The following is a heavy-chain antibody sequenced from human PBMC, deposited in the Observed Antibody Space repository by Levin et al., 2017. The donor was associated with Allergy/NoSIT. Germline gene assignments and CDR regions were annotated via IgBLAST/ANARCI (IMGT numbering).Heavy chain of an antibody. Sequence: GGSLRLSCAASGFNFRKYWMSWVRQAPGKGLECVANIHKDGSEKYYVDSVKGRFTISRDNAKNSLSLQMNSLRAEDTAVYYCATSNWNDDLRYNKGVDGWGQGTTVTVSS. CDR3: ATSNWNDDLRYNKGVDG. D-gene: IGHD1-20*01. V-gene: IGHV3-7*01. J-gene: IGHJ6*02. CDR1: GFNFRKYW. CDR2: IHKDGSEK.